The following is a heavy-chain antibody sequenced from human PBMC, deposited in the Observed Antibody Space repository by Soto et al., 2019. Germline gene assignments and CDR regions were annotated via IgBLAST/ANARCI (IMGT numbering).Heavy chain of an antibody. J-gene: IGHJ4*01. CDR3: AKDRRITMVRGVFRSFDS. Sequence: GGSLRLSCAASGFTFSNYPMSWVRQAPGKGLEWVSGISGSGETPYYADSVKGRFTISRDNYKNMLYLQMNSLRAEDTAVYYCAKDRRITMVRGVFRSFDSRGQGNLVT. CDR1: GFTFSNYP. D-gene: IGHD3-10*01. CDR2: ISGSGETP. V-gene: IGHV3-23*01.